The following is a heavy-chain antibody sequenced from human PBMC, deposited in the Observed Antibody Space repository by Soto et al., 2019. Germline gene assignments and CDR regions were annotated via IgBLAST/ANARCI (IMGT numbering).Heavy chain of an antibody. J-gene: IGHJ4*02. D-gene: IGHD3-22*01. CDR2: IYYSGST. Sequence: SETLSLTCTVSGGSISSGGYYWSWIRQHPGKGLEWIGYIYYSGSTYYNPSLKSRVTISVDTSKNQFSLKLGSVTAADTAVYYCARDGKGHYDSSGYRYFDYWGQGTLVTVSS. CDR3: ARDGKGHYDSSGYRYFDY. CDR1: GGSISSGGYY. V-gene: IGHV4-31*03.